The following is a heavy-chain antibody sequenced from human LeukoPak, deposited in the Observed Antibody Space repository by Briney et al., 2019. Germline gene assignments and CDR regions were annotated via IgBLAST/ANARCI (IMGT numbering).Heavy chain of an antibody. Sequence: PSETLSLTCTVSGGSISSGSYYWSWIRQPAGKGLEWIGRICTSGSTNYNPSLKRRVTISVDTSKNQFSLKLSSVTAADTAVYYCARDPDAFDIWGQGTMVTVSS. CDR1: GGSISSGSYY. CDR3: ARDPDAFDI. V-gene: IGHV4-61*02. J-gene: IGHJ3*02. CDR2: ICTSGST.